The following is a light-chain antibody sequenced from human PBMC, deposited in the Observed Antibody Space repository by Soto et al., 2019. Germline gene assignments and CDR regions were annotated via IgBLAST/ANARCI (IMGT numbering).Light chain of an antibody. CDR3: QKYGSAPRT. CDR2: AAS. V-gene: IGKV1-27*01. Sequence: DIQMTQSPSSLSASVGDRVTITCRASQGISTYLAWYQQKPGRIPKLLIYAASALQSGVPSRFSGSGSGTDFTLTISRLQSEDVATYYCQKYGSAPRTFGRGTKVDIK. CDR1: QGISTY. J-gene: IGKJ1*01.